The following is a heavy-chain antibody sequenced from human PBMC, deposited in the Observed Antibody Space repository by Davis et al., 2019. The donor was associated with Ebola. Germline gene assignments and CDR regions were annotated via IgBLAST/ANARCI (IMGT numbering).Heavy chain of an antibody. J-gene: IGHJ6*02. CDR2: INHSGST. V-gene: IGHV4-34*01. Sequence: SETLSLTCAVYGGSFSGYYWSWIRQPPGKGLEWIGEINHSGSTNYNPSLKSRVTISVDTSKNQFSLKLSSVTAADTAVYYCARVSGIVVVPAAFYYYYGMDVWGQGTTVTVSS. D-gene: IGHD2-2*01. CDR3: ARVSGIVVVPAAFYYYYGMDV. CDR1: GGSFSGYY.